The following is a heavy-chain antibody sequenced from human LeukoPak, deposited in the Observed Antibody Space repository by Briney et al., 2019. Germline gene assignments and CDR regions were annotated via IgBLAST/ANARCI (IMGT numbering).Heavy chain of an antibody. J-gene: IGHJ4*02. CDR1: GYTFSAYY. D-gene: IGHD1-7*01. CDR2: INPNNGDT. Sequence: ASVKVSCKASGYTFSAYYIHWVRQAPGHGLEWMGWINPNNGDTVYAQRFQGRVTMTRGTSISTAYMELTGLSFDDTAVYYCARFLFGTKFYFVFWGQGTLVTVSS. V-gene: IGHV1-2*02. CDR3: ARFLFGTKFYFVF.